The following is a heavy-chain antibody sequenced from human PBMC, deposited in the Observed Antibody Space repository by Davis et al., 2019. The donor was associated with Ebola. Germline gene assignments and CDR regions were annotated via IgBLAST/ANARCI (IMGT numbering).Heavy chain of an antibody. D-gene: IGHD6-6*01. CDR1: AGTFSSYA. J-gene: IGHJ6*02. CDR3: AGQSIAARLVDYYYGMDV. Sequence: AASVKVSCKASAGTFSSYAISWVRQAPGQGLEWMGGTIPIFGTANYAQKFQGRVTITADKSTSTAYMELSSLRSEDTAVYYCAGQSIAARLVDYYYGMDVWGQGTTVTVSS. V-gene: IGHV1-69*06. CDR2: TIPIFGTA.